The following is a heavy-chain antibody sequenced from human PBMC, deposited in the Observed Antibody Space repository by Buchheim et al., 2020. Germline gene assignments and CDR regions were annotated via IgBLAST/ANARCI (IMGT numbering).Heavy chain of an antibody. J-gene: IGHJ4*02. CDR2: INPDGSDT. CDR3: AREGVNTGFDN. V-gene: IGHV3-74*01. D-gene: IGHD1-14*01. CDR1: GVIFSRYW. Sequence: QLVESGGGSVQPGGSLRLSCAAPGVIFSRYWMHWVRQTPGTGLVWVSNINPDGSDTNYADFVKGRFTISRDNANNMLYLQMNSLRADDTAVYFCAREGVNTGFDNWGQGTL.